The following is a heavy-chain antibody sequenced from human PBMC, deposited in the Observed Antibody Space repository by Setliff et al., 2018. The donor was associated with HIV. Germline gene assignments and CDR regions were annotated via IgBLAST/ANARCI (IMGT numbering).Heavy chain of an antibody. D-gene: IGHD3-10*01. CDR1: GYTFTDYF. J-gene: IGHJ6*03. Sequence: GASVKVSCKSSGYTFTDYFIHWVRQAPGQRLEWMGWINAGNGNTRYSQRFQGRVTITRDTSGSTGYMELSSLGSEDTAVYYCAKWGVRGGGAYFYFMDVWGKGTTVTVSS. V-gene: IGHV1-3*01. CDR2: INAGNGNT. CDR3: AKWGVRGGGAYFYFMDV.